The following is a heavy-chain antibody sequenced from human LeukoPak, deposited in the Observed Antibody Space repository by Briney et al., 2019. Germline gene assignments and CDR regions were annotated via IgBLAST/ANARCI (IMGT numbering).Heavy chain of an antibody. V-gene: IGHV1-46*01. D-gene: IGHD2-8*01. CDR3: ARARPRILYFRRFDP. CDR1: GYTFTSYY. Sequence: ASVKVSCKASGYTFTSYYMHWVRQAPGQGLEWMGIINPSGGSTSYAQKFQGRVTMTRDTSTSTVYMELSSLRSEDTAVYYRARARPRILYFRRFDPWGQGTLVTVSS. J-gene: IGHJ5*02. CDR2: INPSGGST.